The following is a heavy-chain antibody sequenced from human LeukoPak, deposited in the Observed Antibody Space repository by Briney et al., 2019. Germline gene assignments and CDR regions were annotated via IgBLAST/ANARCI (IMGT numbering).Heavy chain of an antibody. D-gene: IGHD2-2*01. V-gene: IGHV3-30*04. J-gene: IGHJ6*03. CDR3: ARDSSVVPAAVYYYYYYMDV. Sequence: GGSLRLSCAASGFTFSSYAMHWVRQAPGKRLEWVAVISYDGSNKYYADSVKGRFTISRDNSKNTLYLQMNSLRAEDTAVYYCARDSSVVPAAVYYYYYYMDVWGKGTTVTVSS. CDR2: ISYDGSNK. CDR1: GFTFSSYA.